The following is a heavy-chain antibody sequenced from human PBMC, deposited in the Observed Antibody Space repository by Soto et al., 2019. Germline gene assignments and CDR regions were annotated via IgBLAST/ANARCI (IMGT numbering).Heavy chain of an antibody. V-gene: IGHV4-38-2*02. D-gene: IGHD6-19*01. CDR2: IYHGGTT. CDR1: VCSISSGSY. Sequence: SETLSLTCTFSVCSISSGSYWAWIRQPPGKGPEWIASIYHGGTTFYNTSLKSRITISVDTSNNQFSLKLTSVTAADTAVYYCARVHVMVVAGSTFDYWGHGTMVNGTS. J-gene: IGHJ4*01. CDR3: ARVHVMVVAGSTFDY.